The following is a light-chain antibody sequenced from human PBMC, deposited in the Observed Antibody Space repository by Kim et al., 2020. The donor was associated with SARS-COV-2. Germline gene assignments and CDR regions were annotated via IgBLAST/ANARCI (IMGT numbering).Light chain of an antibody. Sequence: QRVPRSCTGGSSNSGAGYAVHWYQQLPGIAPKLLIYGNSYRPSGVPDRFSGSKSGTSASLAITGLQAEDEADYYCQSYDSSLSAVVFGGGTQLTVL. CDR1: SSNSGAGYA. CDR3: QSYDSSLSAVV. CDR2: GNS. V-gene: IGLV1-40*01. J-gene: IGLJ2*01.